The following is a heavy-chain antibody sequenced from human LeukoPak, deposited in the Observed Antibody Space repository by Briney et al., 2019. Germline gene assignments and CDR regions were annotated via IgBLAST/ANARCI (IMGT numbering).Heavy chain of an antibody. CDR1: GGSISSFY. J-gene: IGHJ4*02. Sequence: SETLSLTCTVSGGSISSFYWSWIRQPPGKGLEWIGNIYYSGNTNYNPSLKRRVTISVDTSKNQFSLKLSSVTAADTAVYYCARHYGSGTYPLDYLRQGTLVTVSS. CDR3: ARHYGSGTYPLDY. D-gene: IGHD3-10*01. V-gene: IGHV4-59*01. CDR2: IYYSGNT.